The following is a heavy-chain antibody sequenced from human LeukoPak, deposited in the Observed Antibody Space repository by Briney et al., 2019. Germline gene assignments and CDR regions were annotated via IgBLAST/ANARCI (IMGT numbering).Heavy chain of an antibody. V-gene: IGHV3-21*01. CDR2: ISSSSSYI. D-gene: IGHD1-7*01. J-gene: IGHJ6*02. CDR1: GFTFSSYS. Sequence: TGGSLRLSCAASGFTFSSYSMNWVRQAPGKGLEWVSSISSSSSYIYYADSVKGRFTISRDNAKNSLYLQMNSLRAEDTAVYYCARGSPRAGTTLSLYYYYYYGMDVWGQGTTVTVSS. CDR3: ARGSPRAGTTLSLYYYYYYGMDV.